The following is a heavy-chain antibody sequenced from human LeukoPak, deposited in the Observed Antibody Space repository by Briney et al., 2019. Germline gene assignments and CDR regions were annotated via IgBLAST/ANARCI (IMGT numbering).Heavy chain of an antibody. D-gene: IGHD3-22*01. CDR1: GFTFSSYG. CDR2: IWYDGSNK. V-gene: IGHV3-33*01. Sequence: GGSLRLSCAASGFTFSSYGMHWVRQALDKGLEWVAVIWYDGSNKYYADSVKGRFTISRDNSKNTLYLQMNSLRAEDTAVYCCAREVWPLMDDSSGYFAYWGQGTLVTVSS. CDR3: AREVWPLMDDSSGYFAY. J-gene: IGHJ4*02.